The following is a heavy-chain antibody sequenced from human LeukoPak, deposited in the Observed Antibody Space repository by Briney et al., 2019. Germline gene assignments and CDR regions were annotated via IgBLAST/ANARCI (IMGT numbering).Heavy chain of an antibody. CDR2: INHSGST. J-gene: IGHJ4*02. V-gene: IGHV4-34*01. CDR3: ARNFYYYDSSGYYGPRFDY. D-gene: IGHD3-22*01. Sequence: PPETLSLTCAVYGGSFSGYYWSWIRQPPGKGLEWIGEINHSGSTNYNPSLKSRVTMSVDTSKNQFSLKLSSVTAADTAVYYCARNFYYYDSSGYYGPRFDYWGQGTLVTVSS. CDR1: GGSFSGYY.